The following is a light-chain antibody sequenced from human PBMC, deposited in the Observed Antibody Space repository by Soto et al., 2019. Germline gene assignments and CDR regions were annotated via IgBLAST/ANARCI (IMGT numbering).Light chain of an antibody. J-gene: IGLJ3*02. V-gene: IGLV4-69*01. CDR3: QTWGTGIQV. CDR1: SGHSSYA. Sequence: QSVLTQSPSASASLGASVKLTCTLTSGHSSYAIARHQQQPEKGPRYLMKLNSDGSHSEGDGIPDRFSGSSSGAERYLTTSGLPSEDEADYYCQTWGTGIQVFGGGTKLTVL. CDR2: LNSDGSH.